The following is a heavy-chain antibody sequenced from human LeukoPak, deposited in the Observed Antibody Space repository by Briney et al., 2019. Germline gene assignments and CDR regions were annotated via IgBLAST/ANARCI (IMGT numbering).Heavy chain of an antibody. J-gene: IGHJ4*02. Sequence: GGSLRLSCAASGFTFSSYAMSWVRQAPGKGLEWVSAISGSGGSTYYADSVKGRFTISRDNSKNTLYLQMNSLRAEDTAVYYCAKDRPNYYDTSGHYYRRNGDCWGQGTLVTVS. CDR2: ISGSGGST. CDR1: GFTFSSYA. D-gene: IGHD3-22*01. CDR3: AKDRPNYYDTSGHYYRRNGDC. V-gene: IGHV3-23*01.